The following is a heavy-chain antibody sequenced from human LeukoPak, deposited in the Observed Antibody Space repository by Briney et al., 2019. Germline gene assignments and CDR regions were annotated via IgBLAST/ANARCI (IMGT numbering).Heavy chain of an antibody. J-gene: IGHJ4*02. CDR2: IRYDGSDK. CDR3: AKDGPAASIAARPWFDY. CDR1: GFTFSSYA. V-gene: IGHV3-30*02. D-gene: IGHD6-6*01. Sequence: GGSLRLSCAASGFTFSSYAMHWVRQAPGKGLEWVAFIRYDGSDKYYADSVKGRFTISRDNSKNTLYLQMNSLRAEDTAVHYCAKDGPAASIAARPWFDYWGQGTLVTVSS.